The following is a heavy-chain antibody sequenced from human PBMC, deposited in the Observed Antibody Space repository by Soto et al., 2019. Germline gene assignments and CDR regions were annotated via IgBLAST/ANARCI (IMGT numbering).Heavy chain of an antibody. CDR3: ARGLYYDFWSGYYEAYYFDY. CDR2: MNPNSGNT. D-gene: IGHD3-3*01. V-gene: IGHV1-8*02. Sequence: ASVKVSCKASGYTFTSYGINWVRQATGQGLEWMGWMNPNSGNTGYAQKFQGRVTMTRNTSISTAYMELSSLRSEDTAVYYCARGLYYDFWSGYYEAYYFDYWGQGTLVTVSS. CDR1: GYTFTSYG. J-gene: IGHJ4*02.